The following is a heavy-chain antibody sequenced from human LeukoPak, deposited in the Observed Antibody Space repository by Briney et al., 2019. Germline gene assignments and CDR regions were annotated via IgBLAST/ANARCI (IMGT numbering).Heavy chain of an antibody. V-gene: IGHV3-23*01. J-gene: IGHJ4*02. CDR1: GFTFSSYA. CDR2: ISGTGGST. Sequence: PGGSLRLSCAASGFTFSSYAMSWVRQAPGKGLEWVSAISGTGGSTYYADSVKGRFTISRDNSKNTLYLQMNSLRAEDTAVYYCAKDRVPDSGWDIDFWGQGTLVTVSS. CDR3: AKDRVPDSGWDIDF. D-gene: IGHD6-19*01.